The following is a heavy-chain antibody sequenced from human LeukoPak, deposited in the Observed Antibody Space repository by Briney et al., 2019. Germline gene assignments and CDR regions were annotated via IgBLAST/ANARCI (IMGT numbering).Heavy chain of an antibody. CDR1: GGSISSYY. Sequence: SETLSLTCTVSGGSISSYYWSWIRQPPGKGLEWIGYIYYSGSTNYNPSLKSRVTISVDTSKNQFSLKLSSATAADTAVYYCARGLDSGSYLTYYYYYYMDVWGKGTTVTVSS. J-gene: IGHJ6*03. V-gene: IGHV4-59*01. CDR3: ARGLDSGSYLTYYYYYYMDV. D-gene: IGHD1-26*01. CDR2: IYYSGST.